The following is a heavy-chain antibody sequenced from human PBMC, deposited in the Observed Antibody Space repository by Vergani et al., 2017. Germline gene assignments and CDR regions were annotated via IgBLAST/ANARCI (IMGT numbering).Heavy chain of an antibody. J-gene: IGHJ5*02. Sequence: QVQLVQSGAEVKKPGSSVKVSCKASGGTFSSYAISWVRQAPGQGLEWMGGIIPIFGTANYAQKFQGRVTITADESTRTAYMELSSLRSEDTAVYYCAREGKFWSGLYHNWFDPWGQGTLVTVSS. V-gene: IGHV1-69*01. D-gene: IGHD3-3*01. CDR1: GGTFSSYA. CDR2: IIPIFGTA. CDR3: AREGKFWSGLYHNWFDP.